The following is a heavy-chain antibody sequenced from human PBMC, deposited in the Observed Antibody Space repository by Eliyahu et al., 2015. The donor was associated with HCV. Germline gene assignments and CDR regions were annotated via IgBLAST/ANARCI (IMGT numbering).Heavy chain of an antibody. CDR3: ARGLTAAGYPYYYYGMDV. D-gene: IGHD6-13*01. V-gene: IGHV1-18*04. CDR1: GYTFTSXG. Sequence: QVQLVQSXAEXKKPGASVKVSCKASGYTFTSXGSXWVXQAPGQGLEWMGWISAYNGNTNYAQKLQGRVTMTTDTSTSTAYMELRSLRSDDTAVYYCARGLTAAGYPYYYYGMDVWGQGTTVTVSS. J-gene: IGHJ6*02. CDR2: ISAYNGNT.